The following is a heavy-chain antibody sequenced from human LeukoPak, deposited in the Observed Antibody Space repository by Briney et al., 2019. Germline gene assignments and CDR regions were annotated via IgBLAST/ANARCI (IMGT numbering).Heavy chain of an antibody. CDR1: GGSISSGDYY. Sequence: SETLSLTCTGSGGSISSGDYYWSWIRQPPGKGLEWIGYIHYSGSSYYNPSLRSRVTMSVDTSKNQFSLKLNSVTAADTAVYYCASQSGYSGYEGFYFDYWGQGTLVTVSS. CDR3: ASQSGYSGYEGFYFDY. D-gene: IGHD5-12*01. J-gene: IGHJ4*02. V-gene: IGHV4-30-4*01. CDR2: IHYSGSS.